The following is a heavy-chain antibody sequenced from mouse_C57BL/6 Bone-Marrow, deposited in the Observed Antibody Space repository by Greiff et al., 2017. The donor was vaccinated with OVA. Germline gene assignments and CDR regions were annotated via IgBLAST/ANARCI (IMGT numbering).Heavy chain of an antibody. J-gene: IGHJ4*01. CDR2: IRSKSNNYAT. D-gene: IGHD2-3*01. CDR3: VRQSQIYDGYYDAMDY. Sequence: EVQLVESGGGLVQPKGSLKLSCAASGFSFNTYAMNWVRQAPGKGLEWVARIRSKSNNYATYYADSVKDRFTISRDDSESMLYLQMNNLKTEDTAMYYCVRQSQIYDGYYDAMDYWGQGTSVTVSS. V-gene: IGHV10-1*01. CDR1: GFSFNTYA.